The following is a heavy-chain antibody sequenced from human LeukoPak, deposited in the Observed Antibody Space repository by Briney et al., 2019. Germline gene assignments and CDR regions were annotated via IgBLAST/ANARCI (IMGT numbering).Heavy chain of an antibody. V-gene: IGHV5-51*01. CDR2: IYPADSDT. Sequence: GESLKISCKGSGYSFTNYWIGWVRQMPGKGLEWMGIIYPADSDTRYSPSFQGQVTISADKSISTAYLQWSSLKASDTAMYYCARNPPGFSLHCYFDYWGQGTLVTVSS. D-gene: IGHD7-27*01. CDR1: GYSFTNYW. CDR3: ARNPPGFSLHCYFDY. J-gene: IGHJ4*02.